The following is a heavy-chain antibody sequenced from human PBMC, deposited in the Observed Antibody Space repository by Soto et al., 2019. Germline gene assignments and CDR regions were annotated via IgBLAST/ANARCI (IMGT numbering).Heavy chain of an antibody. CDR2: ISGSGGST. J-gene: IGHJ4*02. CDR3: AKSDSDFWSGYLDY. V-gene: IGHV3-23*01. Sequence: EVQLLESGGGLVQPGGSLRLSCAASGFTFSSYAMSWVRQAPGKGLEWVSAISGSGGSTYYADSVKGRFTISRDNTKNTLYLQMNSLRAEDTAVYYCAKSDSDFWSGYLDYWGQGTLVTVSS. CDR1: GFTFSSYA. D-gene: IGHD3-3*01.